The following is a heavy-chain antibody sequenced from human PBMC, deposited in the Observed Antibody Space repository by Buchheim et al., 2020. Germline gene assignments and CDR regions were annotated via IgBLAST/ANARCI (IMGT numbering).Heavy chain of an antibody. V-gene: IGHV3-49*04. CDR1: GFTFGDYA. J-gene: IGHJ4*02. CDR3: TAEGITIFGVVILDY. D-gene: IGHD3-3*01. Sequence: EVQLVESGGGLVQPGRSLRLSCTASGFTFGDYAMSWVRQAPGKGLEWVGFIRSKAYGGTTEYAASVKGRFTISRDDSKSIAYLQMNSLKTEDTAVYYCTAEGITIFGVVILDYWGQGTL. CDR2: IRSKAYGGTT.